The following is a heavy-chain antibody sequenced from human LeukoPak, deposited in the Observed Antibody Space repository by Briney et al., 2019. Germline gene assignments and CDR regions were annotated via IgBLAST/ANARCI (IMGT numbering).Heavy chain of an antibody. V-gene: IGHV3-53*01. D-gene: IGHD3-10*01. J-gene: IGHJ5*02. CDR1: GFSVSSKY. Sequence: GGSLTLSCAASGFSVSSKYMSWVRQAPGKGLEWVSVIHNNGGTYFADSVQGRFTMSRDNSKNTVSLQMNSLRAEDTAVYYCAKPYGSGDPGFDPWGQGTLVTVSS. CDR2: IHNNGGT. CDR3: AKPYGSGDPGFDP.